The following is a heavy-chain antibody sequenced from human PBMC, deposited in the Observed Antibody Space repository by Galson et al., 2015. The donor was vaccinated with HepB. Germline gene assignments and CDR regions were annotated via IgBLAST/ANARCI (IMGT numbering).Heavy chain of an antibody. Sequence: SVKVSCKASGYTFTSYAMNWVRQAPGQGLEWMGWINTNTGNPTYARGFTGRFVFSLDTSVSTAYLQISSLKAEDTAVYYCAREGGDFWSGIYYYYMDVWGKGTTVTVSS. CDR2: INTNTGNP. J-gene: IGHJ6*03. D-gene: IGHD3-3*01. V-gene: IGHV7-4-1*02. CDR3: AREGGDFWSGIYYYYMDV. CDR1: GYTFTSYA.